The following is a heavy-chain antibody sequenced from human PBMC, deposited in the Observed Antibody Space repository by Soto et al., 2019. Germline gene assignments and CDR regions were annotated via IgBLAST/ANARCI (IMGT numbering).Heavy chain of an antibody. CDR3: ATEPIYYNDGSGYYPLGH. D-gene: IGHD3-22*01. CDR2: ISAHNGDT. J-gene: IGHJ4*02. Sequence: ASVKVSCKASAYIFATYGFSWVRQAPGQGLECVGWISAHNGDTHYSQKFQGRVTLTTDTSTNTGYMELRSLTSDDTAVYFCATEPIYYNDGSGYYPLGHWGQGTLVTVSS. CDR1: AYIFATYG. V-gene: IGHV1-18*04.